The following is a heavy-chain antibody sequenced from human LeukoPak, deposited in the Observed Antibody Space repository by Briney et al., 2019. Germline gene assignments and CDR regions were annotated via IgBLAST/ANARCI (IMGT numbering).Heavy chain of an antibody. V-gene: IGHV3-74*01. CDR3: ARDGSLPDY. J-gene: IGHJ4*02. CDR2: IISDGSST. Sequence: GGSLRLSCAASGFNFSNHWMHWVRQTPGKGLVWVSRIISDGSSTSYADSVKGRFTISRDNAKSTLYLQVNSLRAEDTAVYYCARDGSLPDYWGQGTLVTVSS. CDR1: GFNFSNHW.